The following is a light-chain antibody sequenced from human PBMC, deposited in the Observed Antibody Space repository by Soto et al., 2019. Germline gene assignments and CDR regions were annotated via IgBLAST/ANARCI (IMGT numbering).Light chain of an antibody. CDR3: QHYDNFPPFT. Sequence: DIQMTQSPSSLSASVGDRVTITCQASQDIRKYLNWYQQKPGRAPKLLIYGASNLETGVPSRFSGSGYGTDFTFTISSLQPEDIATYFCQHYDNFPPFTFGPGTKVAIK. CDR1: QDIRKY. V-gene: IGKV1-33*01. J-gene: IGKJ3*01. CDR2: GAS.